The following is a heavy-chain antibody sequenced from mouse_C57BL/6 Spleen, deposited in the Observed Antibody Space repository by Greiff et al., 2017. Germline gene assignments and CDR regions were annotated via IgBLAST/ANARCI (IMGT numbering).Heavy chain of an antibody. D-gene: IGHD2-3*01. Sequence: VKVVESGPGLVQPSQSLSITCTVSGFSLTSYGVHWVRQSPGKGLEWLGVIWSGGSTDYNAAFISRLSISKDNSKSQVFFKMNSLQADDTAIYYCARNYDGYYRAMDYWGQGTSVTVSS. CDR3: ARNYDGYYRAMDY. CDR2: IWSGGST. J-gene: IGHJ4*01. CDR1: GFSLTSYG. V-gene: IGHV2-2*01.